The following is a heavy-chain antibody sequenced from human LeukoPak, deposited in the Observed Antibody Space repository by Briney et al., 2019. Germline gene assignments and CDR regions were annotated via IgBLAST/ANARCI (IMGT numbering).Heavy chain of an antibody. D-gene: IGHD5-12*01. V-gene: IGHV4-34*01. CDR1: GGSFSGYY. Sequence: TSETLSLTCAVYGGSFSGYYWSWIRQPPGKGLEWIGEINHSGSTNYNPSLKSRVTISVDTSKNQFSLKLSSVTAADTAVYYCAKPFSGYDPHYFEYWGQGTLVTVSS. CDR2: INHSGST. J-gene: IGHJ4*02. CDR3: AKPFSGYDPHYFEY.